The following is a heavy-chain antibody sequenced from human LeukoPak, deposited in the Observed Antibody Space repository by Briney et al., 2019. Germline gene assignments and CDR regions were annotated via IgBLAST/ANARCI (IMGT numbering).Heavy chain of an antibody. V-gene: IGHV3-20*04. CDR3: ARDLGQYYDTSDNWFDP. CDR2: INWNGGST. CDR1: GFTFDDYG. D-gene: IGHD3-22*01. Sequence: PGGSLRLACAASGFTFDDYGMTWVRQAPGKGLGWVSSINWNGGSTDYADSVKGRFTISRDNAKNSLYLQMNSLRAEDTAVYYCARDLGQYYDTSDNWFDPWGQGTLVTVSS. J-gene: IGHJ5*02.